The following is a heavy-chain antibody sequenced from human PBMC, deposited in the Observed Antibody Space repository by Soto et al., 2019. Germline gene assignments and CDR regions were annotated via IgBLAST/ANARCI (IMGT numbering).Heavy chain of an antibody. Sequence: QVQLVESGGGVVQPGRSLRLSCAASGFTFSSYGMHWVRQAPGKGLEWVAVIWYDGSNKYYADSVKGRFTISRDNSKNTLYLQMNSLRAEDTAVYYCARDKWCSGGSCYSYYYMDVWGKGTTVTVSS. J-gene: IGHJ6*03. CDR2: IWYDGSNK. D-gene: IGHD2-15*01. CDR3: ARDKWCSGGSCYSYYYMDV. CDR1: GFTFSSYG. V-gene: IGHV3-33*01.